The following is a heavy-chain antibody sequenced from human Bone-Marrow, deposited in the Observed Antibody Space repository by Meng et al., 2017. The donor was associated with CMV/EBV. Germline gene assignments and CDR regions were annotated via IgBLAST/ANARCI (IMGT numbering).Heavy chain of an antibody. V-gene: IGHV4-39*07. CDR1: GGSISSSSYY. CDR3: ARGYDYSNYGTLYYYYGMDV. CDR2: IYYSGST. J-gene: IGHJ6*02. Sequence: SETLSLTCTVPGGSISSSSYYWGWIRQPPGKGLEWIGSIYYSGSTYYNPSLKSRVTISVDTSKNQFSLKLSSVTAADAAVYYCARGYDYSNYGTLYYYYGMDVWGQGTTVTVSS. D-gene: IGHD4-11*01.